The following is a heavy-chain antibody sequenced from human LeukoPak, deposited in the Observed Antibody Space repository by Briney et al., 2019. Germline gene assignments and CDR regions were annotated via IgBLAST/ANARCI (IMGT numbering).Heavy chain of an antibody. D-gene: IGHD2-15*01. J-gene: IGHJ4*02. V-gene: IGHV3-48*03. CDR3: ASALKFCSGGSCYPTYFDY. CDR1: GFTFSSFE. Sequence: PGGSLRLSCAASGFTFSSFEMNWVRQAPGKGLEWLSYISGRGSTIYYADSVKGRFTISRDNAKNSLYLQMNSLRAEDTAVYYCASALKFCSGGSCYPTYFDYWGQGTLVTVSS. CDR2: ISGRGSTI.